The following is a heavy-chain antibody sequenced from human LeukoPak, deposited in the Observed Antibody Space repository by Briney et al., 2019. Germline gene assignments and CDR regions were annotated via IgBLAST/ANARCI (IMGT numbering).Heavy chain of an antibody. Sequence: GASVKVSCKASGYTFTSYGIRWVRQAPGQGLEWMGWISAYNGNTNYAQKLQGRVTMTTDTSTSTAYMELRSLRSDDTAVYYCARVLPYCSSTSCYMSDAFDIWGQGTMVTVSS. CDR2: ISAYNGNT. CDR3: ARVLPYCSSTSCYMSDAFDI. J-gene: IGHJ3*02. CDR1: GYTFTSYG. V-gene: IGHV1-18*01. D-gene: IGHD2-2*02.